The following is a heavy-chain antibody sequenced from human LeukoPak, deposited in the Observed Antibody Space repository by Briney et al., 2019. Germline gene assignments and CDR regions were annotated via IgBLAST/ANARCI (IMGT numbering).Heavy chain of an antibody. Sequence: PSETLSLTCAVSGGSISSTTYYWAWIRQPPGKGLEWIGSIYYTGRTHYIPSLKSRVTISLDMSKNQFSLSLSSVTAADTAVYYCATQVAGGPLDYWGQGTLVTVSS. CDR2: IYYTGRT. V-gene: IGHV4-39*01. J-gene: IGHJ4*02. CDR3: ATQVAGGPLDY. D-gene: IGHD6-19*01. CDR1: GGSISSTTYY.